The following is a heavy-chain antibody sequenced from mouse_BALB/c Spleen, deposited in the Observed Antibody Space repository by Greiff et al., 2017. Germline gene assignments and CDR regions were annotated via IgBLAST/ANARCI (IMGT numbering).Heavy chain of an antibody. Sequence: QVQLQQSGPQLVRPGASVKISCKASGYSFTSFWMHWVKQRPGQGLEWIGMIDPSDSGTRLNQTFKDKATLTVDKSTSTAYMQLSSPTSEDSAVYYYARYDSFYAMDYWGQGTSVTVSS. V-gene: IGHV1S126*01. CDR1: GYSFTSFW. CDR2: IDPSDSGT. D-gene: IGHD2-12*01. CDR3: ARYDSFYAMDY. J-gene: IGHJ4*01.